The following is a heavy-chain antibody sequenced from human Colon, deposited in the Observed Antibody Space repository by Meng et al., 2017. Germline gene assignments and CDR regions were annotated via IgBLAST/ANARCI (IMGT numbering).Heavy chain of an antibody. CDR1: GGSISGYY. V-gene: IGHV4-4*07. Sequence: SEILSPTCTVPGGSISGYYWNWIRQPAGKGLEWIGRIYTSGSTNYNPSLKSRVTVSIDTSKNQFSLKSSSMTAADTALYYCARAGIQSGSYYPLDYWGQGTLVTVSS. CDR2: IYTSGST. CDR3: ARAGIQSGSYYPLDY. D-gene: IGHD1-26*01. J-gene: IGHJ4*02.